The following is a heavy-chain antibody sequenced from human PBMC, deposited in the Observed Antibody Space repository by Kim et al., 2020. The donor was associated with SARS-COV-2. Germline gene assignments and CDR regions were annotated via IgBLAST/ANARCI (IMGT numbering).Heavy chain of an antibody. Sequence: GGSLRLSCAASGFTFSSYAMSWVRQAPGKGLEWVSAISGSGGSTYYADSVKGRFTISRDNSKNTLYLQMNSLRAEDTAVYYCAKEQQQLVDYCYYGMDVWGQGTTVTVSS. CDR1: GFTFSSYA. V-gene: IGHV3-23*01. D-gene: IGHD6-13*01. CDR2: ISGSGGST. J-gene: IGHJ6*02. CDR3: AKEQQQLVDYCYYGMDV.